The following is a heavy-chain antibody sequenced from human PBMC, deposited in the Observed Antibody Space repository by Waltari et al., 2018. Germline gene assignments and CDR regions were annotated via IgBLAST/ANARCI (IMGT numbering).Heavy chain of an antibody. CDR3: ARSPLKPGTSGDYYYYYMDV. CDR2: LYHIGTT. D-gene: IGHD1-7*01. J-gene: IGHJ6*03. CDR1: GGSLTSSSYY. V-gene: IGHV4-39*07. Sequence: QLHLQESGPGLVKPSDTLSLTCPVSGGSLTSSSYYWAWRRQSPGKGLAWIGHLYHIGTTFYNPSLKSRVTMSLDPSKNQFSLKLSSVTAADTAVYYCARSPLKPGTSGDYYYYYMDVWSKGTTVTVSS.